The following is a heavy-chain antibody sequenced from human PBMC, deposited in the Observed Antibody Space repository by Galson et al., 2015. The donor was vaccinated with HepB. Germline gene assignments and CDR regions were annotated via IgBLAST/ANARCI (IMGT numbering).Heavy chain of an antibody. CDR3: ARSYTMYDY. Sequence: QSGAEVKKPGESLKISCKGSGYSFTNYWIGWVRQMPGKGLEWMAIIYPSASDTKYSPSFQGQVTISADKSISTAYLQWNSLKASDTAVYYCARSYTMYDYWGQGTLVTVSS. V-gene: IGHV5-51*01. D-gene: IGHD3-10*02. CDR1: GYSFTNYW. CDR2: IYPSASDT. J-gene: IGHJ4*02.